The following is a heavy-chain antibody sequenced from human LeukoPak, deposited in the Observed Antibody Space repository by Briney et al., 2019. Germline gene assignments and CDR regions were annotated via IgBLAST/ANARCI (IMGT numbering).Heavy chain of an antibody. CDR1: GYTFTSYG. CDR2: ISAYNGNT. CDR3: ARVRYRLAETYIDY. V-gene: IGHV1-18*01. J-gene: IGHJ4*02. Sequence: ASVKISCKASGYTFTSYGISWVRQAPGQGLEWMGWISAYNGNTNYAQKLQGRVTMTTDTSTSTAYMELRSLRSDDTAVYYCARVRYRLAETYIDYWGQGTLVTVSS. D-gene: IGHD3-16*01.